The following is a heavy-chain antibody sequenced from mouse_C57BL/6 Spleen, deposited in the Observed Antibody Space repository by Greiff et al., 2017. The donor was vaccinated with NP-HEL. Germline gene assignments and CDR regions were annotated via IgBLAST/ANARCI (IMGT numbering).Heavy chain of an antibody. D-gene: IGHD1-1*01. CDR2: ISGGGGNT. CDR1: GFTFSSYT. J-gene: IGHJ4*01. V-gene: IGHV5-9*01. Sequence: EVQRVESGGGLVKPGGSLKLSCAASGFTFSSYTMSWVRQTPEKRLEWVATISGGGGNTYYPDSVKGRFTISRDNAKNTLYLQMSSLRSEDTALYYCARRYYGSSYEGSAMDYWGQGTSVTVSS. CDR3: ARRYYGSSYEGSAMDY.